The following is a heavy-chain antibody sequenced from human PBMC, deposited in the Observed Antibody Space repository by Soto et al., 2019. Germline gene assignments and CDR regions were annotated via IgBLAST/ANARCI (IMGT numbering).Heavy chain of an antibody. CDR2: IKSKTDGGTT. CDR3: TTTYSSSWYTPYYYYYYGMDV. D-gene: IGHD6-13*01. CDR1: GFTFSNAW. Sequence: EVQLVESGGGLVKPGGSLRLSCAASGFTFSNAWMNWVRQAPGKGLEWVGRIKSKTDGGTTDYAAPVKGRFTISREDSKTTLYLQMNSLKTEDTAVYYCTTTYSSSWYTPYYYYYYGMDVWGQGTTVTVSS. J-gene: IGHJ6*02. V-gene: IGHV3-15*07.